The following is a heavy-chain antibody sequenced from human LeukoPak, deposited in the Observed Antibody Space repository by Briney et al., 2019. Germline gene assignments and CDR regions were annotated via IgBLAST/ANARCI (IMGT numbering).Heavy chain of an antibody. CDR3: ARAGPTKDYYYGMDV. D-gene: IGHD1-1*01. CDR2: ISAYNGNT. J-gene: IGHJ6*02. V-gene: IGHV1-18*01. CDR1: GYTFTSYG. Sequence: GASVKVSCKASGYTFTSYGISWVRQAPGHGLEWMGWISAYNGNTNYAQKLQGRVTMTTDTSTSTAYMELRSLRSDDTAVYYCARAGPTKDYYYGMDVWGQGTTVTVSS.